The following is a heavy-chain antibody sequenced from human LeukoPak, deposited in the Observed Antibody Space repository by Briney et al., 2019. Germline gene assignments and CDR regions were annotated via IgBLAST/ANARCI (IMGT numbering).Heavy chain of an antibody. CDR2: IIPIFGTA. V-gene: IGHV1-69*05. CDR1: GGTFSSYA. D-gene: IGHD2-2*01. J-gene: IGHJ5*02. Sequence: SVKVSCKASGGTFSSYAISWVRQAPGQGLEWMGRIIPIFGTANYAQKFQGRVTITTDESTSTAYMELRSLRSDDTAVYYCARLWAAAFDPWGQGTLVTVSS. CDR3: ARLWAAAFDP.